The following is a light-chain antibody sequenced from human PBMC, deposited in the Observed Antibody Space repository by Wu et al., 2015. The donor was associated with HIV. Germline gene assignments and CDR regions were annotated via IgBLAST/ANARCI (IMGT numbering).Light chain of an antibody. J-gene: IGKJ5*01. Sequence: DIQMTQSPSSLSASVGDRVTITCRASESSNKWLAWYQQKPGKAPKLLIYAASRLERGVPLRFSGSGSGTEFTLTINSLQPDDFATYYCQHYDAYPITFGQGTRLEIK. V-gene: IGKV1-5*03. CDR2: AAS. CDR1: ESSNKW. CDR3: QHYDAYPIT.